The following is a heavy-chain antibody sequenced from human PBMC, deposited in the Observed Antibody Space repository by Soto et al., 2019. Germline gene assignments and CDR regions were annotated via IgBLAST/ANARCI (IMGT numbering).Heavy chain of an antibody. CDR3: ARVDTYYYDSSGYDFDY. V-gene: IGHV4-59*01. J-gene: IGHJ4*02. Sequence: SETLSLTCTVSGGSISSYYWSWIRQPPGKGLEWIGYIYYSGSTNYNPSLKSRVTISVDTSKNQFSLKLSSVTAADTAVYYCARVDTYYYDSSGYDFDYWGQGTLVTVSS. D-gene: IGHD3-22*01. CDR2: IYYSGST. CDR1: GGSISSYY.